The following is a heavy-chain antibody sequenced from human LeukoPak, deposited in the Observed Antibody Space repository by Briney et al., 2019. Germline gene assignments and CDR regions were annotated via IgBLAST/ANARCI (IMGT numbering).Heavy chain of an antibody. J-gene: IGHJ4*02. V-gene: IGHV3-23*01. CDR2: ISGSGGST. CDR1: GFTFSSYG. D-gene: IGHD6-13*01. CDR3: ATSRRAAAGYYFDY. Sequence: QPGGSLRLSCAASGFTFSSYGMHWVRQAPGKGLEWVSAISGSGGSTYYADSVKGRFTISRDNSKNTLYLQMNSLRAEDTAVYYCATSRRAAAGYYFDYWGQGTLVTVSS.